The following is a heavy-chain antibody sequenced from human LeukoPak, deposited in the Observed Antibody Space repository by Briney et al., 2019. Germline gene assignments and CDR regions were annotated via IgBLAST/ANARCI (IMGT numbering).Heavy chain of an antibody. CDR1: GFTFNNYS. V-gene: IGHV3-20*04. Sequence: PGGSLRLSCVASGFTFNNYSMNWVRQAPGKGLEWVSGINWNGGSTGYADSVKGRFTISRDNAKNSLYLQMNSLRAEDTALYYCARGPYGSGSYYSYYYYMDVWGKGTTVTVSS. D-gene: IGHD3-10*01. J-gene: IGHJ6*03. CDR3: ARGPYGSGSYYSYYYYMDV. CDR2: INWNGGST.